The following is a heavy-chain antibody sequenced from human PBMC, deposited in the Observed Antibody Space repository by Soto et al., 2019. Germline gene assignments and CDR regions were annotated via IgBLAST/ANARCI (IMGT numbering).Heavy chain of an antibody. D-gene: IGHD3-10*01. J-gene: IGHJ1*01. V-gene: IGHV3-23*01. CDR2: ISGSDGKT. CDR3: ARWSYLGY. Sequence: GGSLRLSCAASGFSFGSYALSWVRQAPGKGLEWVSTISGSDGKTFYADSVKGRFSISRDTSQSTLYLQMNSLRADDTAMYYCARWSYLGYWGQGTRVTVSS. CDR1: GFSFGSYA.